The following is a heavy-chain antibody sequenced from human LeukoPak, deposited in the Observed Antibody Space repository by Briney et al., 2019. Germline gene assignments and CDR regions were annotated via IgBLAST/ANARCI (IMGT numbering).Heavy chain of an antibody. CDR2: IKEDASEI. CDR1: GFTFSTYW. J-gene: IGHJ4*02. CDR3: AKGVGYCSGGSCQQFDY. D-gene: IGHD2-15*01. Sequence: GGSLRLSCAASGFTFSTYWMSWVRQAPGKGLEWVANIKEDASEIYYVDSVKGRFTISRDNARNSLYLQMNSLRAEDTAVYYCAKGVGYCSGGSCQQFDYWGQGTLVTVSS. V-gene: IGHV3-7*03.